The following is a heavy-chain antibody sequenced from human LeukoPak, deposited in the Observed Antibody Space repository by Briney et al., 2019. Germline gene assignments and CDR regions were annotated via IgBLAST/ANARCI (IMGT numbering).Heavy chain of an antibody. Sequence: ASVKVSCKASGYTFTSYYMHWVRQAPGQGLEWMGGFDPEDGETIYAQKFQGRVTMTEDTSTDTAYMELSSLRSEDTAVYYCATTPSYYYDSSGYYHPYYWGQGTLVTVSS. CDR1: GYTFTSYY. J-gene: IGHJ4*02. V-gene: IGHV1-24*01. D-gene: IGHD3-22*01. CDR3: ATTPSYYYDSSGYYHPYY. CDR2: FDPEDGET.